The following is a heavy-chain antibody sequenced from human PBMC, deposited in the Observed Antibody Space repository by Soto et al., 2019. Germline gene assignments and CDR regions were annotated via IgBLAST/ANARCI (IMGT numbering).Heavy chain of an antibody. V-gene: IGHV1-18*01. Sequence: GASVKVSCKASGYTFTTYAFSWGRQAPGQGPEWMAWISAYNGNTNYAEKFQGRVTMTTDTSTSTAYMELRSLRSDDTAVYYCARDGPPALWGNLAYSGQGTHVTVSS. J-gene: IGHJ4*02. CDR3: ARDGPPALWGNLAY. CDR2: ISAYNGNT. CDR1: GYTFTTYA. D-gene: IGHD1-26*01.